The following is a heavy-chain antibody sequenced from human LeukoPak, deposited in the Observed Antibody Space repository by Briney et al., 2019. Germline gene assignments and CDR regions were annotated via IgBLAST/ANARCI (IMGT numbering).Heavy chain of an antibody. J-gene: IGHJ1*01. CDR1: GSTFDDSA. CDR3: AKAPPYYSDSSGYFQH. D-gene: IGHD3-22*01. V-gene: IGHV3-9*01. CDR2: ISWNSGII. Sequence: GGSLRLSCAASGSTFDDSAMHWVRQVPGKGLEWVSGISWNSGIIDYADSVKGRFTISRDNAKNSLYLQMNNLRPDDTAFYYCAKAPPYYSDSSGYFQHWGQGTLVTVSS.